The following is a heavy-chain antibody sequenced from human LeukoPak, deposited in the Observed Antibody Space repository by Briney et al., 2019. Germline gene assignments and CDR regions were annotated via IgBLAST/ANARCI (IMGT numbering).Heavy chain of an antibody. CDR2: ISGSGSTI. CDR1: GFTFSSYA. D-gene: IGHD1-7*01. V-gene: IGHV3-48*04. Sequence: GGSLRLSCAASGFTFSSYAMSWVRQAPGKGLEWVSAISGSGSTIYYADSVKGRFTISRDNAKNSLYLQMNSLRAEDTAVYYCARPTGITNYWGQGTLVTVSS. J-gene: IGHJ4*02. CDR3: ARPTGITNY.